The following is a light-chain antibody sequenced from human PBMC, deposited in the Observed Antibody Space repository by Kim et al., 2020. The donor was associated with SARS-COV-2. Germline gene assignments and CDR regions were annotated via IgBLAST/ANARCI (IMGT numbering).Light chain of an antibody. V-gene: IGKV3-11*01. CDR3: QQRSDWPLT. CDR1: QSVYNY. J-gene: IGKJ4*01. Sequence: VSPGERATSTCRASQSVYNYLAWYQQKPGKAPRLLIYDASTRATGIPARCSGSGSGTDFTLTISALEPDDFAVYYCQQRSDWPLTFGGGTKVEIK. CDR2: DAS.